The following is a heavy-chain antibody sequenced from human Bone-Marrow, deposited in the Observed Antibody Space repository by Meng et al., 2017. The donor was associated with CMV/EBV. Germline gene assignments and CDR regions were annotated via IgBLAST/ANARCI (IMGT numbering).Heavy chain of an antibody. CDR1: GGTFSSYA. J-gene: IGHJ3*02. V-gene: IGHV1-69*10. D-gene: IGHD3-22*01. Sequence: SVKVSCKASGGTFSSYAISWVRQAPGQGLEWMGGIIPILGIANYAQKFQGRVTITADKSTSTAYMELSSLRSEDKAVYYCARDRYYYDSSGSPDDAFDIWVQGTMVTVSS. CDR2: IIPILGIA. CDR3: ARDRYYYDSSGSPDDAFDI.